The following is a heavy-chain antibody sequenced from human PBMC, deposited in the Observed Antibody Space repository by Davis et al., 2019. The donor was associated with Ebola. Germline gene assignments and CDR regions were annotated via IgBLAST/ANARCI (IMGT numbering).Heavy chain of an antibody. D-gene: IGHD6-13*01. J-gene: IGHJ4*02. V-gene: IGHV4-61*01. CDR3: ARGTGIAAAVDY. Sequence: PGGSLRLSCTVSGGSVSSGSYYWSWIRQPPGKGLEWIGYIYYSGSTNYNPSLKSRVTISVDTSKNQFSLKLSSVTAADTAVYYCARGTGIAAAVDYWGQGTLVTVSS. CDR1: GGSVSSGSYY. CDR2: IYYSGST.